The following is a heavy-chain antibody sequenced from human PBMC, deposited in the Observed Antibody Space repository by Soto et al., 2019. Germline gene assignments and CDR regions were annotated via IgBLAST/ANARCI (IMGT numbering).Heavy chain of an antibody. Sequence: QVQLLQSGPEVKKPGASVKLSCKASGYTFRNYGINWVRQAPGQGLEWMEWISAYNGDTNYAQNFQGRVTLATDTPTITAYLELWSLKSDDTAMYYCSRDGRQFVPNSEKFDLWGKGTPVNVSS. J-gene: IGHJ3*01. CDR2: ISAYNGDT. CDR3: SRDGRQFVPNSEKFDL. V-gene: IGHV1-18*01. D-gene: IGHD6-6*01. CDR1: GYTFRNYG.